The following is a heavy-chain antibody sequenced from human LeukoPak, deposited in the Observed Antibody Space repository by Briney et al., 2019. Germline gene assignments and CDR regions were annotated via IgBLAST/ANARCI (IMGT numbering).Heavy chain of an antibody. V-gene: IGHV1-2*06. D-gene: IGHD3-22*01. CDR2: INPNSGGT. Sequence: ASVKVSCKASGYTFTGYYMHWVRQAPGQGLEWMGRINPNSGGTNYAQKFQGRVTMTRDTSISTAYMELSRLRSDDTAVYYCAKSDDSSGYYNGIVYWGQGTLVTVSS. CDR1: GYTFTGYY. J-gene: IGHJ4*02. CDR3: AKSDDSSGYYNGIVY.